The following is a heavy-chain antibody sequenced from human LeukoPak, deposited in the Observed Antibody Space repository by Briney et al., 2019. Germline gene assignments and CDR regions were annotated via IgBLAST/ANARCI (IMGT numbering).Heavy chain of an antibody. V-gene: IGHV3-7*01. D-gene: IGHD3-16*01. J-gene: IGHJ4*02. CDR1: RFTFSDYW. Sequence: GGSLRLSCAASRFTFSDYWMSWVRQAPGKGLEWVAYIKRDGSDIYYVDSVKGRFIISRDNAKNSLYLQMNSLRAEDTAVYYCARDPDYRGSQPHGYFDYWGQRALVTVSS. CDR3: ARDPDYRGSQPHGYFDY. CDR2: IKRDGSDI.